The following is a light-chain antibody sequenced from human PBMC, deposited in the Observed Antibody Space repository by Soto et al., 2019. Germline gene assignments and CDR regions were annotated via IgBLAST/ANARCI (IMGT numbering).Light chain of an antibody. CDR1: SSDVGRYDY. Sequence: QSALTQPRAVSGSPGQSVTISCTGTSSDVGRYDYVSWYQQYPGEAPKLIIYDVTERPSGVPDRFSGSKSGNTASLTIPGLRAEDEPAYFCCSFAGSYSYGFGSGTKVTVL. J-gene: IGLJ1*01. CDR3: CSFAGSYSYG. V-gene: IGLV2-11*01. CDR2: DVT.